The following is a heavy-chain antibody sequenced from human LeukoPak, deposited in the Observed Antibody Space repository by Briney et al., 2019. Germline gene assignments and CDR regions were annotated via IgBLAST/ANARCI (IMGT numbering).Heavy chain of an antibody. D-gene: IGHD3-10*01. J-gene: IGHJ3*02. CDR2: MNPKSGNT. V-gene: IGHV1-8*01. CDR1: GYTFSTYD. CDR3: AKSGSEGALSDVFDI. Sequence: ASVKVSCKASGYTFSTYDINWVRQATGQGLEWMGWMNPKSGNTGYAEKLQGRVTMTWDTSISTAYIQLSSMTSEDTAIYYCAKSGSEGALSDVFDIWGQGTMVTVSS.